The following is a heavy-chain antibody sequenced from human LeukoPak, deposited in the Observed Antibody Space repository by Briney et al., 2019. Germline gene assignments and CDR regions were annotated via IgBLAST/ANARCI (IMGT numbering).Heavy chain of an antibody. D-gene: IGHD5-18*01. V-gene: IGHV1-69*02. Sequence: WASVKVSCKASGGTFSSYTISWVRQAPGQGLEWMGRIIPILGIANYAQKSQGRVTITADKSTSTAYMELSSLRSEDTAVYYCARDTAMGYSPSGGDYYYGMDVWGQGTTVTVSS. CDR3: ARDTAMGYSPSGGDYYYGMDV. CDR1: GGTFSSYT. CDR2: IIPILGIA. J-gene: IGHJ6*02.